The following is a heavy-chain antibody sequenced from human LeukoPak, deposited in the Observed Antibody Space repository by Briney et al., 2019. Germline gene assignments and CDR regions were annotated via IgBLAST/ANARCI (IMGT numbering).Heavy chain of an antibody. CDR2: IIPIFGTA. V-gene: IGHV1-69*13. J-gene: IGHJ4*02. D-gene: IGHD5-12*01. CDR1: GGTFSSYA. Sequence: ASVKVSCKASGGTFSSYAISWVRQAPGQGLEWMGGIIPIFGTANYAQKFQGRVTITADESTSTAYMELSSLRSDDTAVYYCARGVATITPLQINNFDYWGQGTLVTVSS. CDR3: ARGVATITPLQINNFDY.